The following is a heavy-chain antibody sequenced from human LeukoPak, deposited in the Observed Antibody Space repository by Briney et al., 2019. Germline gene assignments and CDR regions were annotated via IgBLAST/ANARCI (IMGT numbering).Heavy chain of an antibody. CDR1: GGSISSYY. CDR2: IYYSGST. CDR3: ARKLGYCSGGSCYGSNWFDP. J-gene: IGHJ5*02. D-gene: IGHD2-15*01. V-gene: IGHV4-59*01. Sequence: RPETLCLTCTVSGGSISSYYWSWIGQPPGKGLEWIGYIYYSGSTNYNPSLKSRVTISVVTSKNQFSLKLSSVTAADTAVYYCARKLGYCSGGSCYGSNWFDPWGQGTLVTVSS.